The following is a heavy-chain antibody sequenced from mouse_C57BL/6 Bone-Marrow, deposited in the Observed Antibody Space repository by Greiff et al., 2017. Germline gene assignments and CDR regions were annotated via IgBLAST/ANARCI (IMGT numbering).Heavy chain of an antibody. V-gene: IGHV5-16*01. Sequence: DVQLVESEGGLVQPGSSMKLSCTASGFTFSDYYMAWVRQVPEKGLEWVANINYDGSSTYYLDSLKSRFIISRDNAKNILYLQMSSLKSEDTATYYWASITTVDYYAMDYWGQGTSVTVSS. CDR2: INYDGSST. CDR3: ASITTVDYYAMDY. J-gene: IGHJ4*01. CDR1: GFTFSDYY. D-gene: IGHD1-1*01.